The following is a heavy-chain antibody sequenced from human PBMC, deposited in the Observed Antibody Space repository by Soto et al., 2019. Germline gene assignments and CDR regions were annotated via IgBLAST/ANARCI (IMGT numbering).Heavy chain of an antibody. Sequence: ASVKVSCKASGYTFTSYGISWVRQAPGQGLEWMGWISAYNGNTNYAQKLQGRVTMTTDTSTSTAYMELRSLRSDDTAVYYCAIPSSGWYEWYYFDYWGQGTLVTVSS. D-gene: IGHD6-19*01. J-gene: IGHJ4*02. CDR2: ISAYNGNT. CDR3: AIPSSGWYEWYYFDY. CDR1: GYTFTSYG. V-gene: IGHV1-18*01.